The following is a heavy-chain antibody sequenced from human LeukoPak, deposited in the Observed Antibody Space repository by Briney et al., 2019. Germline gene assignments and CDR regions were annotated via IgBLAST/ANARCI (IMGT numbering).Heavy chain of an antibody. CDR3: ARGEVPRDIVVVPAAGNYYYYYMDV. J-gene: IGHJ6*03. CDR2: IYYNGNT. V-gene: IGHV4-34*01. Sequence: SETLSLTCAVYGGSFSGYYWSWIRQPPGKGLEWIGCIYYNGNTYYNPSLKSRVTISVDTSKNQFSLKLSSVTAADTAVYYCARGEVPRDIVVVPAAGNYYYYYMDVWGKGTTVTVSS. D-gene: IGHD2-2*01. CDR1: GGSFSGYY.